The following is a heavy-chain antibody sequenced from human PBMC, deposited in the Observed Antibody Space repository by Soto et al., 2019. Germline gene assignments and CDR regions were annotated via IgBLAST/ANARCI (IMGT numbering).Heavy chain of an antibody. CDR2: IYYSGST. Sequence: QVQLQESGPGLVKPSQTLSLTCTVSGGSISSGGYYWSWIRPPPGKGLEWIGYIYYSGSTYYNPSLKGQVTISVDTSKNQFSLKRSSGTAADRALYYCAKVCGGDCHYGMAVWGQGTTVTVSS. CDR1: GGSISSGGYY. D-gene: IGHD2-21*02. V-gene: IGHV4-31*01. CDR3: AKVCGGDCHYGMAV. J-gene: IGHJ6*02.